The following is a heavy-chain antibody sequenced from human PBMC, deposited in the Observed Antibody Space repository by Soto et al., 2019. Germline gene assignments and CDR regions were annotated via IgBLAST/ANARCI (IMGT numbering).Heavy chain of an antibody. D-gene: IGHD6-13*01. V-gene: IGHV1-2*02. CDR1: GYTFTGYY. J-gene: IGHJ3*02. Sequence: SSVKVSCKASGYTFTGYYMHWVRQAPGQGLEWMGWINPNSGGTNYAQKFQGRVTMTRDTSISTAYMELSRLRSDDTAVYYCARGNSTAAAGTRIGWAFDIGGQGTMVTVSS. CDR2: INPNSGGT. CDR3: ARGNSTAAAGTRIGWAFDI.